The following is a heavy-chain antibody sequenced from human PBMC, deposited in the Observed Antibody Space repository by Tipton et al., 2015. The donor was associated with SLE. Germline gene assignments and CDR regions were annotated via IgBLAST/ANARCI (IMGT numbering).Heavy chain of an antibody. Sequence: QVQLVQSGAEVKKPGASVKVSCKASGYTFTSYGIGWVRQAPGQGLEWMGIINPGGGSTSYAQKFQGRVTMTRGTSTSTVYMELSSLRSEDTAVYYCARGVAPNWGPTNPDAFDIWGQGTMVTVSS. CDR1: GYTFTSYG. CDR3: ARGVAPNWGPTNPDAFDI. D-gene: IGHD7-27*01. J-gene: IGHJ3*02. V-gene: IGHV1-46*01. CDR2: INPGGGST.